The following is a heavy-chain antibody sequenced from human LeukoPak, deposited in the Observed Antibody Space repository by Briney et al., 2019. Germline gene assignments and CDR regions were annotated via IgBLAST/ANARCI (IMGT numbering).Heavy chain of an antibody. V-gene: IGHV3-21*01. CDR2: ISSSSSYI. CDR1: GFTFSSYA. J-gene: IGHJ4*02. Sequence: GGSLRLSCAASGFTFSSYAMHWVRQAPGKGLEWVSSISSSSSYIYYADSVKGRFTISRDNAKNSLYLQMNSLRAEDTAVYYCARDTRVSGPIDYWGQGTLVTVSS. D-gene: IGHD6-19*01. CDR3: ARDTRVSGPIDY.